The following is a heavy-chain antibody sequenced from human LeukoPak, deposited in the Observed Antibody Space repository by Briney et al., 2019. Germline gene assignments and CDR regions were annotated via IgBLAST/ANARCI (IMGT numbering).Heavy chain of an antibody. CDR1: AYSISSSNW. CDR2: IYYSGDT. V-gene: IGHV4-28*01. J-gene: IGHJ5*01. Sequence: SDTLSLTCAVPAYSISSSNWWAWIRQPPGKGLEWIGYIYYSGDTYYNPSLKSRVTMSVDTSKNHFSLKLSSVTAVDTAVYYCVKKVAGVAWFDSWGQGTLVTVSS. CDR3: VKKVAGVAWFDS. D-gene: IGHD7-27*01.